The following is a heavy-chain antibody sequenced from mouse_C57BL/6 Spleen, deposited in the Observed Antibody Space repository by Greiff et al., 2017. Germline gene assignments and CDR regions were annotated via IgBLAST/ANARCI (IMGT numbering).Heavy chain of an antibody. J-gene: IGHJ2*01. CDR2: IYPRSGNT. D-gene: IGHD1-1*01. Sequence: QVQLQQSGAELARPGASVKLSCKASGYTFTSYGLSWVKQRTGQGLEWIGEIYPRSGNTYYNEKFKGKATLTADKSSSTAYMELRSLTSEDSAVYFCATSWDYGSSFDYWGQGTTLTVSS. V-gene: IGHV1-81*01. CDR3: ATSWDYGSSFDY. CDR1: GYTFTSYG.